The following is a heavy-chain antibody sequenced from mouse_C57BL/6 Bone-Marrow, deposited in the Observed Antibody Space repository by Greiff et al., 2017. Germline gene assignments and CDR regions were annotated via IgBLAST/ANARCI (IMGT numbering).Heavy chain of an antibody. Sequence: EVKLMESGGGLVKPGGSLKLSCAASGFTFSDYGMHWVRQAPEKGLEWVAYISSGSSTIYYADTVKGRFTISRDNAKNTLFLQMTSLRSEDTAMYYCARNYDYDVRDWGQGTLVTVSA. CDR3: ARNYDYDVRD. D-gene: IGHD2-4*01. CDR1: GFTFSDYG. V-gene: IGHV5-17*01. CDR2: ISSGSSTI. J-gene: IGHJ3*01.